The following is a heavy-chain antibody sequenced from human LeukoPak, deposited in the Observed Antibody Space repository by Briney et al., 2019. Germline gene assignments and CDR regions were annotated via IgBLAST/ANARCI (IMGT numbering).Heavy chain of an antibody. Sequence: GGSLRLSCAASGFTFSSYAMSWVRQAPGKGLEWVSAISGSGGSTYYADSVKGRFTISRDNSKNTLYLQMNSLRAEDTAVYYCAKVLYIVVVTLYYFDYWGQGTLVTVSS. CDR1: GFTFSSYA. CDR3: AKVLYIVVVTLYYFDY. D-gene: IGHD2-21*02. J-gene: IGHJ4*02. V-gene: IGHV3-23*01. CDR2: ISGSGGST.